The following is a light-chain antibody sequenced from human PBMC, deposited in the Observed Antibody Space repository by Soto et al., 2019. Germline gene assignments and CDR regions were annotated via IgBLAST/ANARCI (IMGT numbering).Light chain of an antibody. CDR3: QQYNSYPWT. CDR2: GAS. Sequence: EIVMTQSPGTLSVSPGGRATLSRRACQVVSSNLACYQQTPGQAPRLLIYGASTRATGIPARFSGSGSGTEFTLTITSLQPDDFATYYCQQYNSYPWTFGQGTKVDIK. J-gene: IGKJ1*01. CDR1: QVVSSN. V-gene: IGKV3D-15*01.